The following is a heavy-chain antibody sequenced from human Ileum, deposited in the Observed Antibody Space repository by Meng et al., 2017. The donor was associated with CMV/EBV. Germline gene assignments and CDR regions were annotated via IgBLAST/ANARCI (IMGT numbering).Heavy chain of an antibody. D-gene: IGHD1-1*01. J-gene: IGHJ6*02. V-gene: IGHV4-39*07. CDR3: ARDLLDSAYYYYYGMDV. CDR2: IYYSGST. CDR1: GGSISSSSYY. Sequence: SETLSLTCTVSGGSISSSSYYWGWIRQPPGKGLEWTGSIYYSGSTYYNPSLKSRVTISVDTSKNQFSLKLSSVTAADTAVYYCARDLLDSAYYYYYGMDVWGQGTTVTVSS.